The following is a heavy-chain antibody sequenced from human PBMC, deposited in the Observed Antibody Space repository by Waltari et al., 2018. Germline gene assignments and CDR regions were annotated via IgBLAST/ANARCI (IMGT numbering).Heavy chain of an antibody. CDR2: IYYSGST. Sequence: QLQLQESGPGLVKPSETLSLTCTVSGGSISSSSYYWGWIRQPPGKGLEWIGSIYYSGSTYYNPSLKSRVTISVDTSKNQFSLKLSSVTAADTAVYYCARGLIVVVPAATEDAFDIWGQGTMVTVSS. CDR1: GGSISSSSYY. CDR3: ARGLIVVVPAATEDAFDI. J-gene: IGHJ3*02. V-gene: IGHV4-39*07. D-gene: IGHD2-2*01.